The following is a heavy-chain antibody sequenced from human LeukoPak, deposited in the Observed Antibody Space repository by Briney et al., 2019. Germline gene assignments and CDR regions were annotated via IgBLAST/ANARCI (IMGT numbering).Heavy chain of an antibody. CDR3: GKYFYASVSFDA. V-gene: IGHV3-23*01. D-gene: IGHD3-10*01. Sequence: GGSLRLSCAASGFTFSASAMTWVRQAPGKGLEWVSTISEGGGTSYYYADSVKGRFTISRDNSKNTLYLQMNSLRAEDTAIYYCGKYFYASVSFDAWGQGTLVTVSS. CDR2: ISEGGGTS. J-gene: IGHJ5*02. CDR1: GFTFSASA.